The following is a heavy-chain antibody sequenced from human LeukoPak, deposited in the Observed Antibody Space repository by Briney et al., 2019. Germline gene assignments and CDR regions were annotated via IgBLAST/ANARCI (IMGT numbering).Heavy chain of an antibody. CDR1: GFTFSDAW. V-gene: IGHV3-15*01. CDR2: IKSTIDGGTT. Sequence: GGSLRLSCAASGFTFSDAWMTWVRQAPGKGLEWVGRIKSTIDGGTTDYAAPVKGRFTVSRDDSKNTLYLQMNNLKTEDTAVFYCATLRGFDYWGQGTLVTVSS. CDR3: ATLRGFDY. J-gene: IGHJ4*02. D-gene: IGHD3-10*01.